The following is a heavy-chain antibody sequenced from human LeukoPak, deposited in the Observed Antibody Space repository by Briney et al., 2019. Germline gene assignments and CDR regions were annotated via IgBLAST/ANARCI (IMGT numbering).Heavy chain of an antibody. CDR2: ISAYNGNT. Sequence: ASVKVSCKASGYTFTSYGISWVRQAPGQGLEWMGWISAYNGNTNYAQKLQGRVTMTTDTSTSTAYMELRSLRAEDTAIYYCAVSEYSSSWYNEYFQHWGQGTLVTVSS. CDR1: GYTFTSYG. V-gene: IGHV1-18*01. CDR3: AVSEYSSSWYNEYFQH. J-gene: IGHJ1*01. D-gene: IGHD6-13*01.